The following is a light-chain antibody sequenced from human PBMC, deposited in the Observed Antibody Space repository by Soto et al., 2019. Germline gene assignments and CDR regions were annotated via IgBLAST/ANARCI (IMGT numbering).Light chain of an antibody. CDR2: DAS. CDR3: HQRGSWPRGT. CDR1: QSVSSY. J-gene: IGKJ1*01. V-gene: IGKV3-11*01. Sequence: EFVLTQSPATLSLSPGETATLSCRSSQSVSSYLAWYQQKPGQAPRLLIYDASNRATGIPARFSGSGSGTDFTLTISSLEPEDFAVYYCHQRGSWPRGTFGQGTKVDXK.